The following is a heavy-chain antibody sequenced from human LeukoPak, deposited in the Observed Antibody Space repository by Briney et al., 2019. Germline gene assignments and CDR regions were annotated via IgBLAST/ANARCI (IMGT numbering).Heavy chain of an antibody. CDR1: GFTFSNYA. J-gene: IGHJ4*02. D-gene: IGHD2-2*01. CDR3: AKGAGDTSRWFDF. CDR2: ISGSGGTI. Sequence: PGGSLRLSCAASGFTFSNYAMSWVRQAPGKELEWVSVISGSGGTIYYADSVKGRFTISRDNSKNTLYLQMNSLRAEDTAVYYCAKGAGDTSRWFDFWGQGTLVTVSS. V-gene: IGHV3-23*01.